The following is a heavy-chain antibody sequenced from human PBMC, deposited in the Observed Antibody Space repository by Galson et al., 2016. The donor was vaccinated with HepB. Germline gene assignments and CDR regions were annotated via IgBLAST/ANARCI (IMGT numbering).Heavy chain of an antibody. CDR2: ITGTGGST. Sequence: SLRLSCAAPGFTFSSYAMSWVRQAPGKGLEWVSAITGTGGSTYYADSVKGRFTISRDNSKNTLYLQMNSLRAEDTAVYYCARGSRNYNYYYYMDVWGKGTTVTVSS. CDR3: ARGSRNYNYYYYMDV. V-gene: IGHV3-23*01. J-gene: IGHJ6*03. CDR1: GFTFSSYA. D-gene: IGHD2-2*01.